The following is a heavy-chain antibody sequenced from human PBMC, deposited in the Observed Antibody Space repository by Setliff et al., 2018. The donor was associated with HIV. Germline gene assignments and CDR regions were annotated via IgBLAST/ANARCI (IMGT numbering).Heavy chain of an antibody. Sequence: KTSETLSLTCSVSGGSVSSTGNYWGWIRQPPGKGLEWIGSIYYSGDTYYNPSLQSRVIISVDTSNNQISLKLTSVTAADTAVYYCTIPASSLAPNWGRGTQVTVSS. CDR3: TIPASSLAPN. CDR1: GGSVSSTGNY. CDR2: IYYSGDT. V-gene: IGHV4-39*01. J-gene: IGHJ4*02.